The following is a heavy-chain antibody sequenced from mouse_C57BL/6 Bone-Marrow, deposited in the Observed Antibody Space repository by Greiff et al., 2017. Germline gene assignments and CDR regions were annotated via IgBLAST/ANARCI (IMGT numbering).Heavy chain of an antibody. V-gene: IGHV2-9-1*01. D-gene: IGHD1-1*01. CDR3: ARNNLLYYYGGYFDY. CDR2: IWTGGGT. CDR1: GFSLTSYA. Sequence: VQLQQSGPGLVAPSQSLSITCTVSGFSLTSYAISWVRQPPGKGLEWLGVIWTGGGTNYNSALKSRLSISKDNSKSQVFLKMNSLRTDDTARYYCARNNLLYYYGGYFDYWGQGTALTFSS. J-gene: IGHJ2*01.